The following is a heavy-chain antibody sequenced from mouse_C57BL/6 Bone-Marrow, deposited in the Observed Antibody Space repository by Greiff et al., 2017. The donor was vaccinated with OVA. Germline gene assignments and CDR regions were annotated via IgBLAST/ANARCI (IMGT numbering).Heavy chain of an antibody. J-gene: IGHJ2*01. CDR1: GFNIKDDY. D-gene: IGHD1-1*01. V-gene: IGHV14-4*01. CDR2: IDPANGDT. Sequence: VQLQQSGAELVRPGASVKLSCTASGFNIKDDYMHWVKQRPEQGLEWIGWIDPANGDTEYASKFQGKATITADTSSNTAYLQLSSLTSEDTDVYYCTSSTVVAPYFDYWGQGTTLTVSS. CDR3: TSSTVVAPYFDY.